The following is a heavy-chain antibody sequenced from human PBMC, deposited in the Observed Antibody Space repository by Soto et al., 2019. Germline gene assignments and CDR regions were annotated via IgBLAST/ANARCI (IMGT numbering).Heavy chain of an antibody. CDR1: GGSFSGYY. Sequence: QVQRQQWGAGLLKPSETLYLTCAVYGGSFSGYYWSWIRQPPGKGLEWIGEINHSGSTNYNPSLKSRVNISVGPSSNEFILKLCFVTADDTALYYGARGRSIRPSYYYYYCGMDVWGQVILVTVSS. V-gene: IGHV4-34*01. D-gene: IGHD3-9*01. J-gene: IGHJ6*02. CDR2: INHSGST. CDR3: ARGRSIRPSYYYYYCGMDV.